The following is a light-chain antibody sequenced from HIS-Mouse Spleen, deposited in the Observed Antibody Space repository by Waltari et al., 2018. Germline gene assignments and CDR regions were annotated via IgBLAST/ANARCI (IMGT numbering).Light chain of an antibody. CDR3: QQYGSSPPFT. J-gene: IGKJ3*01. CDR2: GAS. Sequence: KQSPGTLSLSPGERATLSCRASQSVSSSYLAWYQQKPGQAPRLLIYGASSRATGIPDRFSGSGSGTDFTLTISRLEPEDFAVYYCQQYGSSPPFTFGPGTKVDIK. V-gene: IGKV3-20*01. CDR1: QSVSSSY.